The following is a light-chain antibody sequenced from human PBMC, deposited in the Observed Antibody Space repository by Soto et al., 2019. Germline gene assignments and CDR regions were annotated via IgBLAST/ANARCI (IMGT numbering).Light chain of an antibody. CDR2: KIS. CDR1: QSLVHSDGNTY. J-gene: IGKJ1*01. CDR3: MQATQFPWT. Sequence: MVMPQTPLSSPATLGQPASISCRSSQSLVHSDGNTYLSWLQQRPGQPPRLLIYKISNRLSGVPDRFSGSGAGTDFTLKIRRVEAEDVGLYYCMQATQFPWTFGQGTKGDIK. V-gene: IGKV2-24*01.